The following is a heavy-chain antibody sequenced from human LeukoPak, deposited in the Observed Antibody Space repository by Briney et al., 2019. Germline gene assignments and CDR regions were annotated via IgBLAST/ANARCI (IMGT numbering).Heavy chain of an antibody. CDR3: ARVPGFWSGLYYFDY. D-gene: IGHD3-3*01. CDR1: GYTFTGYY. Sequence: ASVKVSCKASGYTFTGYYMHWVRQAPGQGLEWMGWINPNSGGTNYAQKFQGRVTMTRDTSISTAYMELSRLRSDDTAVYYCARVPGFWSGLYYFDYWGKGTLVTVSS. CDR2: INPNSGGT. V-gene: IGHV1-2*02. J-gene: IGHJ4*02.